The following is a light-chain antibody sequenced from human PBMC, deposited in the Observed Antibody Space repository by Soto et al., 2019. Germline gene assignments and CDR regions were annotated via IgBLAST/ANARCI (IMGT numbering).Light chain of an antibody. V-gene: IGKV1-39*01. CDR2: AAS. Sequence: DIQMTQFPSSLSASVGSRVAISCRASQNIDSYLNWFQQKPGKAPKLLMYAASNLLSGVPSRFSGSGSGTEFTLTITSLQPEDFATYYWQQSHSTPRTFGQGTKLDI. CDR1: QNIDSY. CDR3: QQSHSTPRT. J-gene: IGKJ2*02.